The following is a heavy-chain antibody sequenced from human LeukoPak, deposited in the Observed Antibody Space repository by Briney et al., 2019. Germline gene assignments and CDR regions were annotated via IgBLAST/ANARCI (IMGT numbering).Heavy chain of an antibody. V-gene: IGHV4-34*01. Sequence: SETLSLTCAVYGGSFSGYYGSWVRQPPGRGVEWGGEINHSGSTDYNPYLKSRVNISVDTSKNQFSLKLSSVTAADTAVYYCARVGLSTWGQGTLVTVSS. CDR2: INHSGST. J-gene: IGHJ5*02. D-gene: IGHD3-10*01. CDR1: GGSFSGYY. CDR3: ARVGLST.